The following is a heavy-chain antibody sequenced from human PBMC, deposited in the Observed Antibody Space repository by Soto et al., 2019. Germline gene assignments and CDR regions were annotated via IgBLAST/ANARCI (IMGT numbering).Heavy chain of an antibody. CDR3: ARGRGRYSSGWSWFDP. CDR1: GGTIRSPDW. CDR2: IFQSGST. Sequence: TSETLSLTCGVSGGTIRSPDWWTCVRQPPGKGLEWIGEIFQSGSTNYTPSLKSRVTISVDKSKNQFSLTLTSVTAADTAVYFCARGRGRYSSGWSWFDPWGQGILVTVSS. D-gene: IGHD6-19*01. J-gene: IGHJ5*02. V-gene: IGHV4-4*02.